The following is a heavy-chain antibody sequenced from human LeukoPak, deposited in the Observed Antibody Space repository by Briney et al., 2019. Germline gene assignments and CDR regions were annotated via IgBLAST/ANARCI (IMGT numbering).Heavy chain of an antibody. CDR3: AKEIWSGYYGMDY. Sequence: GGSLRLSCAASGFTVSSNYMSWVRQAPGKGLEWVSAISGGGGSTYYADSVKGRFTISRDNSKNTLYLQMNSLRAEDTAVYYCAKEIWSGYYGMDYWGQGTLVTVSS. V-gene: IGHV3-23*01. CDR2: ISGGGGST. D-gene: IGHD3-3*01. J-gene: IGHJ4*02. CDR1: GFTVSSNY.